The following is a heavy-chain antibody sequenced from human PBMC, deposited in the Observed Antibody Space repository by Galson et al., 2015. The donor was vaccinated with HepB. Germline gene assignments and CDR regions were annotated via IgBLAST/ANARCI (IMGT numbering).Heavy chain of an antibody. J-gene: IGHJ4*02. CDR2: ISSSSSYI. D-gene: IGHD5-18*01. Sequence: SLRLSCAASGFTFSSYSMHWVRQAPGKGLEWVSSISSSSSYIYYADSVKGRFTISTDNAKNSLYLQMNSLRAEDTAVYYCARVEVSRYSYAPYAHLGPYDYWGQRTLVTVSS. CDR1: GFTFSSYS. CDR3: ARVEVSRYSYAPYAHLGPYDY. V-gene: IGHV3-21*01.